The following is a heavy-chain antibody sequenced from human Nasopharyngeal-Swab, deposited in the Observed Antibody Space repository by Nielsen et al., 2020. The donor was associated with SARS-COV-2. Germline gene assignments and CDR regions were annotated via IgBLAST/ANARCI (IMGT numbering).Heavy chain of an antibody. J-gene: IGHJ2*01. CDR1: GYTFTSYD. Sequence: ALVKVSCKASGYTFTSYDINWVRQATGQGLEWMGWMNPNSGNTGYAQKFQGRVTMTRNTSISTAYMELSSLRSEDTAVYYCARGGTSYYYDSSGYPNWYFDLWGRGTLVTVSS. D-gene: IGHD3-22*01. V-gene: IGHV1-8*01. CDR2: MNPNSGNT. CDR3: ARGGTSYYYDSSGYPNWYFDL.